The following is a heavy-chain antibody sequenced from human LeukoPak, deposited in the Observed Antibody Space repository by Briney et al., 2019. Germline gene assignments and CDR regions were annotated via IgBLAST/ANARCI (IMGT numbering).Heavy chain of an antibody. CDR2: IKQDGRKK. Sequence: PGGSLTLSCTASRFTFSSYWMNWVRQPPGKGREWVANIKQDGRKKYYVDSVKGRFTISRDNAKNSLYLQMNSLRAEDTAMYYCVKPITISGATDAFDIWGQGTMVTVSS. J-gene: IGHJ3*02. V-gene: IGHV3-7*01. CDR1: RFTFSSYW. CDR3: VKPITISGATDAFDI. D-gene: IGHD3-3*01.